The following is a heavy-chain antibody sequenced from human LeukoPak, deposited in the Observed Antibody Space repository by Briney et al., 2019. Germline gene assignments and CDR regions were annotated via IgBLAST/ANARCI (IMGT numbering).Heavy chain of an antibody. CDR3: AKIWYYYGSGSPDKDY. CDR2: ISGSGGST. D-gene: IGHD3-10*01. CDR1: RFTFSSYA. J-gene: IGHJ4*02. V-gene: IGHV3-23*01. Sequence: GGSLRLSCAASRFTFSSYAMSWVRQAPGKGLEWVSAISGSGGSTYCADSVKGRFTISRDNSKNTLYLQMNSLRAEDTAVYYCAKIWYYYGSGSPDKDYWGQGTLVTVSS.